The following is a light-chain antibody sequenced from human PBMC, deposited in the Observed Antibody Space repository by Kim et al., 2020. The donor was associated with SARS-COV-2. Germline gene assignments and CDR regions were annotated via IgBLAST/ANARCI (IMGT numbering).Light chain of an antibody. V-gene: IGLV1-44*01. CDR2: NNN. CDR1: SSNVESKT. Sequence: GQRVTISCSGGSSNVESKTVNGDQQLPGTAPKPLIYNNNKRPSGVPDRFSGSKSGTSASLAISGLQSEDEADYYCAAWDDSLNGYVFGTGTKVTVL. CDR3: AAWDDSLNGYV. J-gene: IGLJ1*01.